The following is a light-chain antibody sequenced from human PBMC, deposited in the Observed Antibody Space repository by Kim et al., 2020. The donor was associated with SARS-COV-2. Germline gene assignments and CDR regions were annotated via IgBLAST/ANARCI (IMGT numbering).Light chain of an antibody. V-gene: IGKV3-20*01. Sequence: ETVLTQSPGTLSLSTGERATLSCRASQSVSSSYLAWYQQKPGQAPRLLIYGASSRATGIPDRFSGSGSGTDFTLTISRLEPEDFAVYYCQQYGSSAYTFGQGNKLEI. CDR1: QSVSSSY. CDR2: GAS. CDR3: QQYGSSAYT. J-gene: IGKJ2*01.